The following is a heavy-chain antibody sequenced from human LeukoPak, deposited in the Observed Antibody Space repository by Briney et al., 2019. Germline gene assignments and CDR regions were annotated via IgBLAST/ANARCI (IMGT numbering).Heavy chain of an antibody. CDR2: ISGSGGHT. Sequence: GGSLRLSCATSGITFNSHAMSWVRQAPGKGLEWVSLISGSGGHTYYGDSVKGRFTISRDNSKNTFYLQMNSLRADDTAVYYCAKGGVATMRDGYNYYYYYMEVWGKGTTVTVSS. V-gene: IGHV3-23*01. D-gene: IGHD5-24*01. J-gene: IGHJ6*03. CDR3: AKGGVATMRDGYNYYYYYMEV. CDR1: GITFNSHA.